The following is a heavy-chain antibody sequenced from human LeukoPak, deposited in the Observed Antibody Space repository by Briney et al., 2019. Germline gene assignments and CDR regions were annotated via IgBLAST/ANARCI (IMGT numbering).Heavy chain of an antibody. CDR3: AKTYFYGYNSFADTNYFDY. D-gene: IGHD5-24*01. CDR1: GFTFSSYA. CDR2: ISGSGGST. Sequence: GGSLRLSCAASGFTFSSYAMSRVRQAPGKGLEWVSAISGSGGSTYYADSVKGRFTISRDNSKNTLYLQMNSLRAEDTAVYYCAKTYFYGYNSFADTNYFDYWGQGTLVTVSS. V-gene: IGHV3-23*01. J-gene: IGHJ4*02.